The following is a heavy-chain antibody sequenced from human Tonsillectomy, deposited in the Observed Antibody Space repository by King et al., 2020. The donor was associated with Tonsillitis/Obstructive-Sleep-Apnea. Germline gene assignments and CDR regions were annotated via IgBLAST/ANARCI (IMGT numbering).Heavy chain of an antibody. CDR2: IWYDGSNK. CDR1: GFTFSSYG. CDR3: ARERAIFGVVEGEFFDD. D-gene: IGHD3-3*01. V-gene: IGHV3-33*01. Sequence: VQLVESGGGVVQPGRSLRLSCAASGFTFSSYGMHWVRQAPGKGLEWVAVIWYDGSNKYYADSVKGRFTISRDNSKNTLYLQKNSLRAEDTAVYYCARERAIFGVVEGEFFDDWGQGTLVTVPS. J-gene: IGHJ4*02.